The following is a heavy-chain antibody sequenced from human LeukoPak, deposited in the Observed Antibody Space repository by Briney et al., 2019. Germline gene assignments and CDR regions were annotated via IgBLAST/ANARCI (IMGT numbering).Heavy chain of an antibody. J-gene: IGHJ6*02. Sequence: ASVKVSCKASGYTFTSYYMHWVRQAPGQGLEWMGIINPSGGSTSYAQKFQGRVTMTRDTSTSTVYMELSSLRSEDTAVYYCARPMYSGSYYGDYYYYGMDVWGQGTTVTVSS. V-gene: IGHV1-46*01. CDR2: INPSGGST. CDR1: GYTFTSYY. CDR3: ARPMYSGSYYGDYYYYGMDV. D-gene: IGHD1-26*01.